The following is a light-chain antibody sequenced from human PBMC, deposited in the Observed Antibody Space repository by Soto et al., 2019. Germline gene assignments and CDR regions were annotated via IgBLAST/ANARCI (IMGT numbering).Light chain of an antibody. Sequence: QSALTQPPSASGTPGQRVTISCSGSSSSIGTNTVNWYRQLPGTAPKLLIYGNNQRPSGVPDRFSGSKSGTSASLAISGLQSEDEADYYCVAWDDSLNGYVVFGGGTKVTVL. CDR2: GNN. CDR1: SSSIGTNT. CDR3: VAWDDSLNGYVV. V-gene: IGLV1-44*01. J-gene: IGLJ2*01.